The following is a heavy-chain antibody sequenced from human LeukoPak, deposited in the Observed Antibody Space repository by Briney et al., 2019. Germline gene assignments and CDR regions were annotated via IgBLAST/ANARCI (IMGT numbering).Heavy chain of an antibody. V-gene: IGHV1-69*01. Sequence: GASVKVSCKASGGTFSSCAISWVRQAPGQGLEWMGGIIPILGTANYAQKFQGRVTITADESTSTAYMELSSLRSEDTAVYYCARDTGIAAAGGSYYYYGMDVWGKGTTVTVSS. CDR1: GGTFSSCA. J-gene: IGHJ6*04. CDR3: ARDTGIAAAGGSYYYYGMDV. D-gene: IGHD6-13*01. CDR2: IIPILGTA.